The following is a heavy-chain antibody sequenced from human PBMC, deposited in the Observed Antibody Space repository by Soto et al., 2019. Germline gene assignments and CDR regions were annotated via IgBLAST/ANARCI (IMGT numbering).Heavy chain of an antibody. CDR1: GYTFTSYG. V-gene: IGHV1-18*01. J-gene: IGHJ4*02. D-gene: IGHD5-18*01. Sequence: AASVKVSCKASGYTFTSYGISWVRQAPGQGLEWMGWISAYNGNTNYAQKLQGRVTMTTDTSTSTAYMELRSLRSDDTAVYYCARESRGYSYGAGIIDYWGQGTLVTVSS. CDR2: ISAYNGNT. CDR3: ARESRGYSYGAGIIDY.